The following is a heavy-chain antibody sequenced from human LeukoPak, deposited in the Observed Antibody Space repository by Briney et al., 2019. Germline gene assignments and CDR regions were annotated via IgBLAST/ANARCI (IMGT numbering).Heavy chain of an antibody. CDR2: IYYSGNT. Sequence: PSETLSLTCIVSDGSISSRSYYWDWIRQPPGKGLEWIGSIYYSGNTYYTPSLKSRVAISVDTSKNQFSLKLSSVTAADTAVYYSTSRKRGYSNGNVVDYFDYWGQGTLVTVSS. D-gene: IGHD5-18*01. CDR1: DGSISSRSYY. J-gene: IGHJ4*02. V-gene: IGHV4-39*01. CDR3: TSRKRGYSNGNVVDYFDY.